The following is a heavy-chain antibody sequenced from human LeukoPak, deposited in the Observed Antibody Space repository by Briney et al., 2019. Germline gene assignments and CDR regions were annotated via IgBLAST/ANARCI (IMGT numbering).Heavy chain of an antibody. CDR2: LHASEST. D-gene: IGHD3-22*01. J-gene: IGHJ3*01. V-gene: IGHV4-4*07. CDR3: ASLSSGAAFDV. Sequence: SETLSLPCTVSGAHISNYYWTWVRQSAAQGLEWIGRLHASESTIYNPSLKSRVTMSIDTPKDQLSLTLTSVTAADSAVYYCASLSSGAAFDVWGQGTVVTVSS. CDR1: GAHISNYY.